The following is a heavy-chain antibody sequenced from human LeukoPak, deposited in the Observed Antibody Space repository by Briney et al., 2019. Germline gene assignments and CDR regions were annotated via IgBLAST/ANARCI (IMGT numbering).Heavy chain of an antibody. V-gene: IGHV4-39*07. Sequence: SETLSLTCTVSGDSISSRSYYWGWIRQPPGKGLEWIGSIYYSGSTYYNPSLKSRVTISVNTSKNQFSLKLSSVTAADTAVYYCARSHGSGSYYNLNDYWGQGALVTVSS. CDR2: IYYSGST. J-gene: IGHJ4*02. CDR3: ARSHGSGSYYNLNDY. D-gene: IGHD3-10*01. CDR1: GDSISSRSYY.